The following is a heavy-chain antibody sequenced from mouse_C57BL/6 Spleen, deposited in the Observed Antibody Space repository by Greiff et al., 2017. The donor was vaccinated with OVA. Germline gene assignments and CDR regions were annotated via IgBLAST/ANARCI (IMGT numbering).Heavy chain of an antibody. V-gene: IGHV1-55*01. D-gene: IGHD2-5*01. CDR2: IYPGSGRT. J-gene: IGHJ3*01. Sequence: VQLQQPGAELVKPGASVKMSCKASGYTFTSYWITWVKQRPGQGLEWIGDIYPGSGRTNYNEKFKSKATLTVDTSSSTAYMQLSSLTSEDSAVYYCARKRNYSNSWFAYWGQGTLVTVSA. CDR3: ARKRNYSNSWFAY. CDR1: GYTFTSYW.